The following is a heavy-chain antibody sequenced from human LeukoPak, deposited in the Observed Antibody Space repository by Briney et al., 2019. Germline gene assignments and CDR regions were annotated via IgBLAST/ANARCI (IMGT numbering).Heavy chain of an antibody. CDR2: IYYSGST. V-gene: IGHV4-31*03. Sequence: SETLSLTCTVSSGSISSCGYYWSWIRQNPGKGLEWIGYIYYSGSTYYNPSLKSRVTISVDTSKNQFSLKLSSVTAADTAVYYCARAPPNNWFDPWGQGTLVTVSS. CDR3: ARAPPNNWFDP. J-gene: IGHJ5*02. CDR1: SGSISSCGYY.